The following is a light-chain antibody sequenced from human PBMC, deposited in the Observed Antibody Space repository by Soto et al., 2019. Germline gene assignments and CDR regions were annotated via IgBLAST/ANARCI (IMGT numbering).Light chain of an antibody. J-gene: IGLJ2*01. Sequence: QSVLTQPASVSGSPGQSITIPCTETTSDVGSHYTVSWYQQHPGKAPKLMIYDVTNRPSGVSYRFSGSKSGITASLTISGLQAEDEADYYCSSYRSRDTPVVFGGGTKLTVL. CDR3: SSYRSRDTPVV. CDR1: TSDVGSHYT. V-gene: IGLV2-14*01. CDR2: DVT.